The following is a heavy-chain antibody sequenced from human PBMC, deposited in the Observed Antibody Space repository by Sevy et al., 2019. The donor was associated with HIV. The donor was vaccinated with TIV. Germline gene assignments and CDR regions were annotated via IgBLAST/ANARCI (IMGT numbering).Heavy chain of an antibody. D-gene: IGHD3-3*01. CDR3: AIPYYDFWSGYYNPPGFDY. J-gene: IGHJ4*02. V-gene: IGHV1-3*01. Sequence: ASVKVSCKASGYTFTSYAMHWVRQAPGQRLEWMGWINAGNGNTKYSQKFQGRVTITRDTSASTAYMELSSLRSEDTAVYYCAIPYYDFWSGYYNPPGFDYWGQRTLVTVSS. CDR2: INAGNGNT. CDR1: GYTFTSYA.